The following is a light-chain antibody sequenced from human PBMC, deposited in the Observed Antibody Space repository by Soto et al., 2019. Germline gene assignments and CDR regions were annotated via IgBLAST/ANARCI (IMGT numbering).Light chain of an antibody. V-gene: IGKV3D-15*01. CDR3: QQYSPWPLT. CDR2: GMS. J-gene: IGKJ4*01. CDR1: HSIHST. Sequence: EIVMTQSPVSLSVSPGESATLSCIASHSIHSTCLAWYQKKPGEAPSLRIYGMSNRATGIPDRFSGSGSATKFTLTMSSLQSEDAAVYICQQYSPWPLTFGGGTKVEI.